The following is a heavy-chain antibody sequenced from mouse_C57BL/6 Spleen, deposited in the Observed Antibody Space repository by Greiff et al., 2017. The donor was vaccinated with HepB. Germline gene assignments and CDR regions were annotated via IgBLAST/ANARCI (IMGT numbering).Heavy chain of an antibody. CDR3: ARHTTVPVMDY. V-gene: IGHV5-6*01. Sequence: EVQLVESGGDLVKPGGSLKLSCAASGFTFSSYGMSWVRQTPDKRLEWVATISSGGSYTYYPDSVKGRFTISRDNAKNTLYLQMSSLKSEDTAMYYCARHTTVPVMDYWGQGTSVTVSS. D-gene: IGHD1-1*01. CDR2: ISSGGSYT. CDR1: GFTFSSYG. J-gene: IGHJ4*01.